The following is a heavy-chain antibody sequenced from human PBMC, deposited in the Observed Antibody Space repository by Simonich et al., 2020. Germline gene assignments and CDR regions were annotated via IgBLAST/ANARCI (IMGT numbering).Heavy chain of an antibody. V-gene: IGHV3-23*01. CDR1: GFTFSSYA. CDR3: AKDLGERITMIVVVIDAFDI. J-gene: IGHJ3*02. CDR2: ISGSGGRT. Sequence: GGGLVQPGGSLRLSCADSGFTFSSYAMSWVRQAPGKGLEWVSAISGSGGRTYYADSVKGRFTISRDNSKNTLYLQMNSLRAEDTAVYYCAKDLGERITMIVVVIDAFDIWGQGTMVTVSS. D-gene: IGHD3-22*01.